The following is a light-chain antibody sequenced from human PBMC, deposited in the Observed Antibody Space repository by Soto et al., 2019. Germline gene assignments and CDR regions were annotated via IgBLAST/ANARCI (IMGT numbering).Light chain of an antibody. V-gene: IGLV1-40*01. CDR1: GSTFGAGSD. Sequence: QSVLTQPPSVSGAPGQRVTISCTGSGSTFGAGSDVHWYQQVPGTAPKLLISYNTNRPSGVPDRFSGSKSGTSASLAISGLQAEDEADYYCQCHDSSLTVLFGGGTKLTVL. J-gene: IGLJ2*01. CDR2: YNT. CDR3: QCHDSSLTVL.